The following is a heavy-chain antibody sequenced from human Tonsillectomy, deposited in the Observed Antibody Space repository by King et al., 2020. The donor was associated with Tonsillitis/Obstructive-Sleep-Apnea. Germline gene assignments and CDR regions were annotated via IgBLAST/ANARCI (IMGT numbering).Heavy chain of an antibody. CDR3: VRGYSSSWYTIGY. Sequence: VQLVESGAEVKKPGASVKVSGKASGYTFTSYYLHWVRQAPGQGPEWMGIINPSDGSTNYAQKFQGRVTMTRDTSTSTVYMELSSLRSEDTAVYYCVRGYSSSWYTIGYWGQGTLVTVSS. V-gene: IGHV1-46*01. J-gene: IGHJ4*02. CDR2: INPSDGST. D-gene: IGHD6-13*01. CDR1: GYTFTSYY.